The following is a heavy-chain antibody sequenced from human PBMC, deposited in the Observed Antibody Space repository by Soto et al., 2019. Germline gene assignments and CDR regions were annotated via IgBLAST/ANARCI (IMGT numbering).Heavy chain of an antibody. J-gene: IGHJ3*02. V-gene: IGHV3-33*01. CDR2: IGHDGSNQ. Sequence: QLQLVESGGGVVQPGRSLRLSCAASGFTFSSYGMHWVRQAPGKGLEWVALIGHDGSNQYYADSVKGRFTISRDNSKNTLCLQMSSLRAEDPAEYYCVRGYGYYARVFDNWGQGTIVTVSS. D-gene: IGHD4-17*01. CDR1: GFTFSSYG. CDR3: VRGYGYYARVFDN.